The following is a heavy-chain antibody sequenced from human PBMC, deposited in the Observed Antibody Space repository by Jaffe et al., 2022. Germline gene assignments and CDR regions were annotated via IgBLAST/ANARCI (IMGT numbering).Heavy chain of an antibody. CDR2: IKSDGSST. CDR1: GFTFSRQW. CDR3: ARRDYFDD. Sequence: EVRLVESGGGSVQPGGSLRLSCAASGFTFSRQWMHWVRQAPGKGLVWVSRIKSDGSSTNYADSVKGRFTISRDNAKNTLYLQMNSLRAEDTAIYYCARRDYFDDWGQGTLVTVSS. V-gene: IGHV3-74*01. J-gene: IGHJ4*02.